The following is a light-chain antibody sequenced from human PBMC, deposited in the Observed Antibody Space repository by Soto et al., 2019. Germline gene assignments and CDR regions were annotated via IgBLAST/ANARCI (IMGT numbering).Light chain of an antibody. Sequence: QSVLAQSPSASASLGASVKITCTLTSGPSSYTIAWHQQQPGRGPRYLMKINSDGSHMKGDGIPARFSGSSSESERHLTISNVQSEDEADYYCQTWDSAIRVFGGGTKLTVL. CDR3: QTWDSAIRV. CDR1: SGPSSYT. CDR2: INSDGSH. V-gene: IGLV4-69*01. J-gene: IGLJ2*01.